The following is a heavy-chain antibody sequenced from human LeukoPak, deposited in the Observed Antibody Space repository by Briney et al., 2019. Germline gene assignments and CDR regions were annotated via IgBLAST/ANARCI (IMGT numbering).Heavy chain of an antibody. J-gene: IGHJ4*02. D-gene: IGHD2-15*01. CDR3: VIGVGWQPDY. Sequence: SETLSLTCTVFGDSVTGYYLNWVRQPPGKGLEWIGHIYKIGTTNYNPSLKSRLTISADTSKNQFSLKLRSVTAADTAVYYCVIGVGWQPDYWGQGALVTISS. V-gene: IGHV4-59*02. CDR2: IYKIGTT. CDR1: GDSVTGYY.